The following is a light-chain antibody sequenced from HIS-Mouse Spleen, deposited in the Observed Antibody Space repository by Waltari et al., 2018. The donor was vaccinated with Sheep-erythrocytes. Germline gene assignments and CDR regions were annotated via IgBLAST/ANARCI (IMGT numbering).Light chain of an antibody. Sequence: EIVFTQSPATLSLSPGERATLSCRASQSVSSYLDWYQQKPGQAPRLLLYDASNRATGIPARFSGSGSGTDFTLTISSLEPEDFAVYYCQQRSNWYTFGQGTKLEIK. CDR2: DAS. V-gene: IGKV3-11*01. CDR3: QQRSNWYT. CDR1: QSVSSY. J-gene: IGKJ2*01.